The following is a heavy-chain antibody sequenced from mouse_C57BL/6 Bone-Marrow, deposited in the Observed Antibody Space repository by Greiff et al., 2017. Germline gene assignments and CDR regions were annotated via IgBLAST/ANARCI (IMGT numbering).Heavy chain of an antibody. Sequence: QVQLQQSGPGLVQPSQSLSITCTVSGFSLTSFGVHWVRQSPGKGLEWLGVIWSGGSTDYNAAFISRLSISKDNSKSQVFFKMSSLQADDTAIYYCARKNLHDAMDYWGQGTSVTVSS. CDR3: ARKNLHDAMDY. CDR1: GFSLTSFG. CDR2: IWSGGST. J-gene: IGHJ4*01. V-gene: IGHV2-2*01.